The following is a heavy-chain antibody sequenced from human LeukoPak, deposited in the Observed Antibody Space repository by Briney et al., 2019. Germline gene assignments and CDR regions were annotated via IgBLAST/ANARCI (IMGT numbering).Heavy chain of an antibody. Sequence: SVKVSCKASGGTFSSYAISWVRQAPGQGLEWMGRIIPIFGTANYAQKFQGRVTITADKSTSTAYMELSSLRSEDTAVYYCARDTEGLYYFDYWGQGTLVTVSS. CDR3: ARDTEGLYYFDY. V-gene: IGHV1-69*06. D-gene: IGHD2-8*02. CDR2: IIPIFGTA. J-gene: IGHJ4*02. CDR1: GGTFSSYA.